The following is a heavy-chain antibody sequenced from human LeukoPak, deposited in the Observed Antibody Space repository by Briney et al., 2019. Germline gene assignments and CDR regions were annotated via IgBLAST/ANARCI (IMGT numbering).Heavy chain of an antibody. CDR3: ARNRYSGSYYEYYYGMDV. CDR2: IIPIFGTA. J-gene: IGHJ6*02. CDR1: GGTFSSYA. Sequence: SVKVSCKASGGTFSSYAISWVRQAPGQGLEWMGGIIPIFGTANYAQKFQGRVTITADESTSTAYMELSSLRSEDTAVYYCARNRYSGSYYEYYYGMDVWGQGTTVTVSS. D-gene: IGHD1-26*01. V-gene: IGHV1-69*13.